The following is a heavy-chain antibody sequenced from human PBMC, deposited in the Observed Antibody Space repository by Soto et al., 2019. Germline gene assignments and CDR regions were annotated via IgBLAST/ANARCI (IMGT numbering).Heavy chain of an antibody. CDR1: GASITSGGFY. Sequence: QVQLQESGPGLVKPSQTLSLTCTVSGASITSGGFYWSWIRQFPGKGLEWIGYMYYTGTTYYNPSLRGRATISVDKSKNEFSLKLSSVTAADTAGYYWARDSDDYGGDGPLATGYGVDVWGQGTTVTVSS. CDR3: ARDSDDYGGDGPLATGYGVDV. J-gene: IGHJ6*02. D-gene: IGHD4-17*01. V-gene: IGHV4-31*03. CDR2: MYYTGTT.